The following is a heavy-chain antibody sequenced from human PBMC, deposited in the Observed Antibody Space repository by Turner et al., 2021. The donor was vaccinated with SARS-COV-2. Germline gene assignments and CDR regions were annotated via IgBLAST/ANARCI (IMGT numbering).Heavy chain of an antibody. CDR1: GFTFSSYW. CDR2: IKQDGSEK. CDR3: ARLHTSSWYFDY. J-gene: IGHJ4*02. D-gene: IGHD6-13*01. Sequence: EVQLLESGGGLVQPGGSLRLSCAASGFTFSSYWMSWVSQAPGKGLEWVANIKQDGSEKFYVDSVKGRFTISRDNAKNSLYLQMNSLRAEDTAVYYCARLHTSSWYFDYWGQGTLVTVSS. V-gene: IGHV3-7*03.